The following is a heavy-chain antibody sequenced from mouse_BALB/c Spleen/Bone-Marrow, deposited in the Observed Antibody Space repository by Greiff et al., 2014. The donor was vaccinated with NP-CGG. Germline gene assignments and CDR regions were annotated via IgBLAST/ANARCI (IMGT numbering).Heavy chain of an antibody. V-gene: IGHV1-14*01. CDR2: INPYNDGT. Sequence: VQLQQSGPELVKPGASVKMSCKASGYTFTSYVIHWVKQKPGQGLEWIGYINPYNDGTKYNEKFKGKATLTSDKSSSTAYTELSSLTSEDSAVYYCARGGYYGTSLYWYFDVWGAGTTATVSS. J-gene: IGHJ1*01. CDR1: GYTFTSYV. CDR3: ARGGYYGTSLYWYFDV. D-gene: IGHD1-1*01.